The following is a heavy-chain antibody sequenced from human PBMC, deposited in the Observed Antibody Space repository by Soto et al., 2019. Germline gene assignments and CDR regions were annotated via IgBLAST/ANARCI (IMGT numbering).Heavy chain of an antibody. Sequence: PGESLKISCKGSGYSFASYWIGWVRQMPGKGLGWVGIIFPGNSDTRYTPSFQGQVTISADDSTTTAYLQWSALKASDSALYYCARHGSRFGVVTNFYYGLDVWGQGTTVTVSS. CDR3: ARHGSRFGVVTNFYYGLDV. CDR1: GYSFASYW. J-gene: IGHJ6*02. D-gene: IGHD3-3*01. V-gene: IGHV5-51*01. CDR2: IFPGNSDT.